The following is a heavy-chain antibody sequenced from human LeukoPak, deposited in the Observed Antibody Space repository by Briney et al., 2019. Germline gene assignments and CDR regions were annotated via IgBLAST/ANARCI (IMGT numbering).Heavy chain of an antibody. J-gene: IGHJ4*02. CDR3: AREGGNWGEGYFDY. CDR1: EFTFSDYY. Sequence: PGGSLRLSCAASEFTFSDYYMSWIRQVPGKGLGWVSYISGSSSTMYYANSVKGRFTISRDNAKNLLYLQMNSLRAEDTAVYYCAREGGNWGEGYFDYWGQGTLVTVSS. CDR2: ISGSSSTM. D-gene: IGHD7-27*01. V-gene: IGHV3-11*01.